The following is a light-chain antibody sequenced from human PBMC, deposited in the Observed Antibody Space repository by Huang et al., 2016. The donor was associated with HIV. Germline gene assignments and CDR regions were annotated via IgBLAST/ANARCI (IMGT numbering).Light chain of an antibody. J-gene: IGKJ4*01. CDR2: AAS. Sequence: DIQMTQSPSSLSAFVGDRISITCRASQTISTFLNWYQQQPGKAPKLLIYAASNLQSWVSSRFSATGSGTHFTLTVTVLQPDDFATYFCQQTSSVPLTFGGGTSVE. CDR1: QTISTF. CDR3: QQTSSVPLT. V-gene: IGKV1-39*01.